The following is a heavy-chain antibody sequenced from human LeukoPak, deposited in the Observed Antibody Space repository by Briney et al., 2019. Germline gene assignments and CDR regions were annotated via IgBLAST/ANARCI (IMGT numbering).Heavy chain of an antibody. CDR1: GGSISSSSYS. V-gene: IGHV4-61*01. D-gene: IGHD3-22*01. CDR3: ATMRVPHLSPYYYYGMDV. CDR2: IYYSGST. Sequence: PSETLSLTCTVSGGSISSSSYSWSWIRQPPGKGLEWIGYIYYSGSTNYNPSLKSRVTISVDTSKNQFSLKLSSVTAADTAVYYCATMRVPHLSPYYYYGMDVWGQGTTVTVSS. J-gene: IGHJ6*02.